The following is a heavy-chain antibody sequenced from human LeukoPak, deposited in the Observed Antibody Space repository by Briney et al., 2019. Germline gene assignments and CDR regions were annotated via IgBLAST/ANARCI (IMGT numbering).Heavy chain of an antibody. CDR2: IYHSGDT. D-gene: IGHD4/OR15-4a*01. CDR3: ARNGGNYDFDY. Sequence: SETLSLTCTVSGGSISSYYWSRIRQPPGKGLEWIGEIYHSGDTNYNPSLKSRVTMLLDKSKNQFSLNLNSVTAADTAVYYCARNGGNYDFDYWGQGTLVTVSS. CDR1: GGSISSYY. V-gene: IGHV4-59*04. J-gene: IGHJ4*02.